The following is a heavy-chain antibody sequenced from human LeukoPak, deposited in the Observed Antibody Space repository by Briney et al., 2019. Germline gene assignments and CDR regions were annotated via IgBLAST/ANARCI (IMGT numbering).Heavy chain of an antibody. Sequence: GASVKVSCKASGYTFTGYYMHWVRQAPGQGLEWMGWINPNSGGTNYAQKFQGRVTMTRDTSISTAYMELSRLRSDDTAVYYCARSATYYDFWSGYYIPWYFDYWGQRTLVTVSS. CDR2: INPNSGGT. D-gene: IGHD3-3*01. CDR1: GYTFTGYY. CDR3: ARSATYYDFWSGYYIPWYFDY. J-gene: IGHJ4*02. V-gene: IGHV1-2*02.